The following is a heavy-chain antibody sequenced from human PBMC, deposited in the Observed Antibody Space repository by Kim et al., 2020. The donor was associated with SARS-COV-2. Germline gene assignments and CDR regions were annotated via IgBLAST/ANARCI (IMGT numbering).Heavy chain of an antibody. CDR2: ISSSSSYI. CDR1: GFTFSSYS. J-gene: IGHJ6*02. D-gene: IGHD5-18*01. Sequence: GGSLRLSCAASGFTFSSYSMNWVRQAPGKGLEWVSSISSSSSYIYYADSVKGRFTISRDNAKNSLYLQMNSLRAEDTAVYYCAREMVDTAMARVGYYYYGMDVWGQGTTVTVSS. CDR3: AREMVDTAMARVGYYYYGMDV. V-gene: IGHV3-21*01.